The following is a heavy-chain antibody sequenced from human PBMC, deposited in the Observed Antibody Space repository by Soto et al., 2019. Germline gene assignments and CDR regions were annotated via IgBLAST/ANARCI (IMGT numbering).Heavy chain of an antibody. CDR3: ARDAWTVVGGLPISGGLDV. CDR2: IPNSGTT. CDR1: GGSISSGDYY. V-gene: IGHV4-30-4*01. J-gene: IGHJ6*02. Sequence: QVQLQEAGPGLVRPSQTLSLTCTVSGGSISSGDYYWSWIRQAPGKGLEWSGNIPNSGTTYYNPSLKSRVTISVDTSKNQFSLKLSSVTVADTAVYSCARDAWTVVGGLPISGGLDVWGQGTTVTVSS. D-gene: IGHD2-2*02.